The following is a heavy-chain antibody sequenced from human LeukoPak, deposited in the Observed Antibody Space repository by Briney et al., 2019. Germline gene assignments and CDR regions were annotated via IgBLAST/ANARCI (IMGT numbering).Heavy chain of an antibody. Sequence: PGGSLRLSCAASGFTFGDYAMSWVRQAPGEGLEWVGFIRSKAYGGITEYAASVNGRFTISRDDSKSIADLQMNSLKTEDTAVYYCTRERYGSAYYGYWGQGILVTVSS. CDR2: IRSKAYGGIT. D-gene: IGHD3-22*01. J-gene: IGHJ4*02. V-gene: IGHV3-49*04. CDR3: TRERYGSAYYGY. CDR1: GFTFGDYA.